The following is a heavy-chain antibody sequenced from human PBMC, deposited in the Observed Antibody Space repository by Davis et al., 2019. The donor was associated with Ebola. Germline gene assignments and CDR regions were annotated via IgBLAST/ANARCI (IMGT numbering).Heavy chain of an antibody. CDR2: IIPMLGIP. CDR3: ARDLGTAMATE. CDR1: GGTFSTYA. D-gene: IGHD5-18*01. V-gene: IGHV1-69*04. Sequence: AASVKVSCKASGGTFSTYAIDWVRQAPGQGLEWMGRIIPMLGIPNYAQRFQGKATITADKSTSTAYMELSSLRSEGTAMYYCARDLGTAMATEWGQGTLVTVSS. J-gene: IGHJ4*02.